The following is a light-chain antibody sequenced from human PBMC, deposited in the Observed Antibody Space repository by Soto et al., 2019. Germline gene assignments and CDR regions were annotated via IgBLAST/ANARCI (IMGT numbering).Light chain of an antibody. V-gene: IGKV3-15*01. CDR2: YAS. CDR1: QSVRNN. CDR3: QQYNNWPPIT. J-gene: IGKJ5*01. Sequence: EVMMTQSPVTLSDSLGETATLSCRASQSVRNNVAWYQQKPGQAPRLLIYYASTRATGIPARFSGSGSGTEFTFTISSLQPEDSALYYCQQYNNWPPITFGQGTRLEI.